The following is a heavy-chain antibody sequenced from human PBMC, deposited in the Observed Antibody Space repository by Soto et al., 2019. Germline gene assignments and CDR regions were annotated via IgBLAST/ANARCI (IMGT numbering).Heavy chain of an antibody. J-gene: IGHJ6*02. D-gene: IGHD3-10*01. CDR3: TREGSAPYYYYGMDA. CDR1: GYTFTTYG. CDR2: FNTHNGNT. Sequence: QVQLEQSAPEVKKPGASVKVSCKASGYTFTTYGISWVRQSLGEGLEWLGWFNTHNGNTNYAQNLHGRVIMTADTSTSTAYMELRSLRSDDTAIYYCTREGSAPYYYYGMDAWGQGTTVTVSS. V-gene: IGHV1-18*01.